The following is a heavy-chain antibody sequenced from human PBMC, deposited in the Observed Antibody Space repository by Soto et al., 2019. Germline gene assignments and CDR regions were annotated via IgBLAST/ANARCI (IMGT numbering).Heavy chain of an antibody. D-gene: IGHD4-17*01. Sequence: PGGSLRLSCAASGFTFSSYGMHWVRQAPGKGLEWVAVMWYDGSNKYYADSVKGRFTISRDNSKNTLYLQMNSLRAEDTAVYYCASQDYGDSPFDYWGQGTLVTVSS. CDR3: ASQDYGDSPFDY. V-gene: IGHV3-33*01. CDR1: GFTFSSYG. J-gene: IGHJ4*02. CDR2: MWYDGSNK.